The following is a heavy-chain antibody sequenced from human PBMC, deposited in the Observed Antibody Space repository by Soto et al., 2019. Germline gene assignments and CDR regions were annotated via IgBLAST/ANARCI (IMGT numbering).Heavy chain of an antibody. CDR2: MNPNSGNT. D-gene: IGHD5-12*01. J-gene: IGHJ4*02. CDR3: ATWGGYAPLPHDY. V-gene: IGHV1-8*01. CDR1: GYTFTSYD. Sequence: QVQLVQSGAEVKKPGATVKVSCKASGYTFTSYDINWVRQATGQGLEWMGWMNPNSGNTGYAQKFQGRVTMTRNTSIRTAYMELRSLRSEDTAVYYCATWGGYAPLPHDYWGQGTLVTVSS.